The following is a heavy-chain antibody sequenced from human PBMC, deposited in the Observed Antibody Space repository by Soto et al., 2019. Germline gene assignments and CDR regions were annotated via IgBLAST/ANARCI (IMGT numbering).Heavy chain of an antibody. CDR1: GFTFSSYD. CDR3: ARAGYQLLGDAFDI. V-gene: IGHV3-13*01. J-gene: IGHJ3*02. CDR2: IGTAGDT. Sequence: GGSLRLSCAASGFTFSSYDMHWVRQATGKGLEWVSAIGTAGDTYYPGSVKGRFTISRENAKNSLYLQMNSLRAGDTAVYYCARAGYQLLGDAFDIWGQGTMVTVSS. D-gene: IGHD2-2*01.